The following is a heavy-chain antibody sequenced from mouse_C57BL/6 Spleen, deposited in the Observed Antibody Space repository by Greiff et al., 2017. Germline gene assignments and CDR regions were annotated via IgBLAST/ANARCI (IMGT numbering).Heavy chain of an antibody. CDR3: ARDLKYYGSSYEAYYFDY. CDR2: IYPSDSEN. V-gene: IGHV1-61*01. D-gene: IGHD1-1*01. CDR1: GYTFTSYW. J-gene: IGHJ2*01. Sequence: QVQLQQPGAELVRPGSSVKLSCKASGYTFTSYWMDWVKQRPGQGLEWIGNIYPSDSENHYNQKFKDKATLTVDKSSSPAYMQRSSLTSEDSAVYYCARDLKYYGSSYEAYYFDYWGQGTTRTGSS.